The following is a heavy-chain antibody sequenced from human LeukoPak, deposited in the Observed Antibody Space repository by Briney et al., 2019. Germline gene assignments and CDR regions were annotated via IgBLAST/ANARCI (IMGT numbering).Heavy chain of an antibody. V-gene: IGHV1-3*01. CDR1: GYTFTSYA. CDR2: INAGNGNT. Sequence: ASVTVSCKASGYTFTSYAIHWVRQAPGQGLERMGWINAGNGNTKYSQNFQGRVTITRDTSANTAYMELSSLRFEDTAVYYCARGGTYNWNDDLIYFDYWGQGTLVTVSS. J-gene: IGHJ4*02. CDR3: ARGGTYNWNDDLIYFDY. D-gene: IGHD1-1*01.